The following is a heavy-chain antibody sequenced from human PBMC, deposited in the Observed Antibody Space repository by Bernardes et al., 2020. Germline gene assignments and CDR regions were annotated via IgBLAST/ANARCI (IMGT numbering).Heavy chain of an antibody. CDR3: GGGGGDWDY. Sequence: GGSLRLSCAASGFTFSTSWMSWVRQAPGKGLEWVANIKYDGTDKLYVDFVKGRFTISRDNAKNSLYLQMNSLRAEDTAVYYWGGGGGDWDYWGQGTLVTVAS. CDR1: GFTFSTSW. CDR2: IKYDGTDK. D-gene: IGHD2-21*01. J-gene: IGHJ4*02. V-gene: IGHV3-7*04.